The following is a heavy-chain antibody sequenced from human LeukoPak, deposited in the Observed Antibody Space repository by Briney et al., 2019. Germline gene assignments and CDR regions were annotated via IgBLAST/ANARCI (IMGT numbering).Heavy chain of an antibody. CDR3: ARGRDYVWGSYRDNI. J-gene: IGHJ3*02. V-gene: IGHV4-39*07. CDR2: IYYSGST. CDR1: GGSISSSSYY. Sequence: SETLSLTCTVSGGSISSSSYYWGWIRQPPGKGLEWIGSIYYSGSTYYNPSLKSRVTISVDTSKNQFSLKLSSVTAADTAVYYCARGRDYVWGSYRDNIWGQGTMVTVSS. D-gene: IGHD3-16*02.